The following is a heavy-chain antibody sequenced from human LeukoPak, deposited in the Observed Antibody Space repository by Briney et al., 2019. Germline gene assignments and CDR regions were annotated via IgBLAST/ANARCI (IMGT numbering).Heavy chain of an antibody. D-gene: IGHD6-13*01. J-gene: IGHJ6*02. CDR2: IKEDGTQN. Sequence: PGGSLRLSCVASGFTFSSYWMSWVRQAPGRGLEWVANIKEDGTQNYYVDSVKGRFTISRDNAKNSLYLQMNSLGADETAVYYCARLRPYSSTWYAYYGMDVWGQGTTVTVSS. CDR1: GFTFSSYW. CDR3: ARLRPYSSTWYAYYGMDV. V-gene: IGHV3-7*04.